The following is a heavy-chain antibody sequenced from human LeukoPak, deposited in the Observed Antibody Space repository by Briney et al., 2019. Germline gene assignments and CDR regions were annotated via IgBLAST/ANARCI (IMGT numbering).Heavy chain of an antibody. CDR1: GGSFSGYY. V-gene: IGHV4-34*01. Sequence: SETLSLTCAVYGGSFSGYYGSWIRQPPGKGPEWIGEINHSGSTNYNPSLKSRVTISVDTSKNQFSLKLSSVTAADTAVYYCAILYYDSSGYHDYWGQGTLVTVSS. CDR3: AILYYDSSGYHDY. D-gene: IGHD3-22*01. J-gene: IGHJ4*02. CDR2: INHSGST.